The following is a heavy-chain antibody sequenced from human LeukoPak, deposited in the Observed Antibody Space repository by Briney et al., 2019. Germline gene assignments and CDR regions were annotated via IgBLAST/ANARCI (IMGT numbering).Heavy chain of an antibody. CDR3: ARERTGTTDDRIDY. V-gene: IGHV4-34*01. CDR2: INHSGST. CDR1: GGSFSGYY. D-gene: IGHD1-1*01. Sequence: SETLSLTCAVYGGSFSGYYWSWIRQPPAKGLEWIGEINHSGSTNYNPSLKSRVAILVDTSKNQFSLKLSSVTAADKAVYYCARERTGTTDDRIDYWGQGTLVTVSS. J-gene: IGHJ4*02.